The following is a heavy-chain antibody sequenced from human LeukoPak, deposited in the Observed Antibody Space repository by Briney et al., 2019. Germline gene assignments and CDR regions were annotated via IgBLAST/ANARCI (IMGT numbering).Heavy chain of an antibody. CDR3: ARGAYYDSSGYYSTSDAFDI. CDR2: ISAYNGNT. V-gene: IGHV1-18*01. CDR1: GYTFTSYG. D-gene: IGHD3-22*01. J-gene: IGHJ3*02. Sequence: ASVKVSCKASGYTFTSYGISWVRQAPGQGLEWMGWISAYNGNTNYAQKLQGRVTMTTDTSTSTAYMELRSLRSDDTAVYYCARGAYYDSSGYYSTSDAFDIWGQGTMVTVSS.